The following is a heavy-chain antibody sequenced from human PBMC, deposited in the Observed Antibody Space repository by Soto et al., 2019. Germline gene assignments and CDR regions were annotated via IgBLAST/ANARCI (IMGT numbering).Heavy chain of an antibody. Sequence: GGSLRLSCTASGFTFGDYAMSWFRQAPGKGLEWVGFIRSKAYGGTTEYAASVKGRFAISRDDSKSIAYLQMNSLKTEDTAVYYCTREYCSSTSCYVRYLDYWGQGTLVTVSS. D-gene: IGHD2-2*01. CDR3: TREYCSSTSCYVRYLDY. CDR1: GFTFGDYA. CDR2: IRSKAYGGTT. J-gene: IGHJ4*02. V-gene: IGHV3-49*03.